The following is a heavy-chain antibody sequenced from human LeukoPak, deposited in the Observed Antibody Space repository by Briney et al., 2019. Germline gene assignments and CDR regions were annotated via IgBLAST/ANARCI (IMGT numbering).Heavy chain of an antibody. D-gene: IGHD6-25*01. CDR3: ARLGGSLDFDY. V-gene: IGHV4-39*01. Sequence: SETLSLTCTVSGGSISSSSYYWGWIRQPPGKGLEWIGSIYYSGSTYYNSSLKSRVTISVDTSKNQFSLKLSSVTAADTAVYYCARLGGSLDFDYWGQGTLVTVSS. CDR1: GGSISSSSYY. J-gene: IGHJ4*02. CDR2: IYYSGST.